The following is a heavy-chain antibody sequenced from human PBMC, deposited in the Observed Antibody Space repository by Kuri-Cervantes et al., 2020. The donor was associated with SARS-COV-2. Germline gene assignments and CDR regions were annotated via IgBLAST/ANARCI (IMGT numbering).Heavy chain of an antibody. CDR2: IYYSGST. CDR3: ARLFARYCGNH. Sequence: SETLSLTCTVSGGSISSYYWSWIRQPPGKGLEWIGYIYYSGSTNYNPSLKSRVTISVDTSKNQFSLKLSSVTAADTAVYYCARLFARYCGNHWGQGTMVTVS. J-gene: IGHJ3*01. V-gene: IGHV4-59*08. CDR1: GGSISSYY. D-gene: IGHD1-14*01.